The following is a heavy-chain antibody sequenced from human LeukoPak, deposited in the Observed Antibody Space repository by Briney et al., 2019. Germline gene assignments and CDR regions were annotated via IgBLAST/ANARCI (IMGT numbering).Heavy chain of an antibody. V-gene: IGHV4-59*11. CDR1: GGSISPHY. CDR3: TRERSTVTFDY. Sequence: SETLSLTCTVSGGSISPHYWTWIRQTPGKGLEWIGYVYYNGLTSYNASLRSRLILSVDTARNQVSLKLTSVTAADTAVYYCTRERSTVTFDYWGQGTLVTVSA. CDR2: VYYNGLT. J-gene: IGHJ4*02. D-gene: IGHD4-17*01.